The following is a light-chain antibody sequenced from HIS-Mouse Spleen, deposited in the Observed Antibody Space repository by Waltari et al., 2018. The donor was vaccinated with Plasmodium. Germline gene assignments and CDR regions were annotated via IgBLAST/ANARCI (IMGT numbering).Light chain of an antibody. CDR2: EDR. CDR1: AFPKTY. CDR3: YSTDSSGNHRV. Sequence: SYELTQPPSVSFSPGQTARTTCSGDAFPKTYAHLYQKKTVQAPVLVIYEDRKRASGIPGRFSGSSSGTMATLTISGAQVEDEADYYCYSTDSSGNHRVFGGGTKLTVL. V-gene: IGLV3-10*01. J-gene: IGLJ3*02.